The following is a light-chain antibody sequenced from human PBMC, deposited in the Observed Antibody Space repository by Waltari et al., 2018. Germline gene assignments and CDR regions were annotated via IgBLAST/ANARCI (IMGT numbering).Light chain of an antibody. Sequence: EIVMTQSPATLSVSPGERATLSCRTSQSVSSKLAWYQQKPGQAPRLLGYGASTRATGIPARVSGSGSGTEFTLTISSMQSEDFAVYYCQQYNNWPPRFGQGTKVEIK. CDR2: GAS. J-gene: IGKJ1*01. V-gene: IGKV3-15*01. CDR1: QSVSSK. CDR3: QQYNNWPPR.